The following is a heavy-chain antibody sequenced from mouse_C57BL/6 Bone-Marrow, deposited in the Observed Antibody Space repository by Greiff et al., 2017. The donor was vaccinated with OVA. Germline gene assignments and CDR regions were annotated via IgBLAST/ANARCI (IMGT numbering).Heavy chain of an antibody. Sequence: QVQLQQPGAELVKPGASVNLSCKASGYTFTSYWMHWVKQRPGQGLEWIGMIHPNSGSTNYNEKFKSKATLTVDKSSSTAYMQLSSLTSEDSAVYYWARWWAYWYFDVWGTGTTVTVSS. D-gene: IGHD1-1*02. V-gene: IGHV1-64*01. CDR1: GYTFTSYW. CDR2: IHPNSGST. CDR3: ARWWAYWYFDV. J-gene: IGHJ1*03.